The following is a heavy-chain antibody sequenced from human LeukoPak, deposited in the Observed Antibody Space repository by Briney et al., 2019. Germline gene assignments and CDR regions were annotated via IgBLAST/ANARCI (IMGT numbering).Heavy chain of an antibody. CDR3: ARALEDTYYYDSSGAFDI. D-gene: IGHD3-22*01. Sequence: ASVKVSCKASGGTFCNYAISWVRQAPGHGLEWMGGIIAIYGTTNYAQKFQGRVTITTDESTSSAYMELSSLRSEDTAVYYCARALEDTYYYDSSGAFDIWGQGTMVTVSS. CDR2: IIAIYGTT. CDR1: GGTFCNYA. J-gene: IGHJ3*02. V-gene: IGHV1-69*05.